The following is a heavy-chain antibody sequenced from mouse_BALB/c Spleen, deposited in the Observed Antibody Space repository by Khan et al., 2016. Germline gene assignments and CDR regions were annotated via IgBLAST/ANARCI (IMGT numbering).Heavy chain of an antibody. CDR1: GFDLSRYW. Sequence: EVQLVESGGGLVQPAGSLTLPCAASGFDLSRYWTSWGLQASAKGLVWIRETNPDSSTINYTPSLKDKFIISRDNAKNTLYLQMSKVRTKDTALYYCARLHYYAYMTYWGQGTTLPVSS. CDR3: ARLHYYAYMTY. D-gene: IGHD1-2*01. CDR2: TNPDSSTI. V-gene: IGHV4-1*02. J-gene: IGHJ2*01.